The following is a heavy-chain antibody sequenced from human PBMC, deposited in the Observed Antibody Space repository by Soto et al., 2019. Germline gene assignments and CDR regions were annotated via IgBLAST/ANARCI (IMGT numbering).Heavy chain of an antibody. CDR3: VRLDSSSSGAFDY. D-gene: IGHD6-6*01. Sequence: SETLSFTCTVSGGSISRSGYWWAWIRQPPGKGLEWIGSVYYSGRTYYSPSLQSRVTISVDTSKNQFSLNLRSVTAADTAVYYCVRLDSSSSGAFDYWGQGPLVTVSS. CDR2: VYYSGRT. J-gene: IGHJ4*02. CDR1: GGSISRSGYW. V-gene: IGHV4-39*01.